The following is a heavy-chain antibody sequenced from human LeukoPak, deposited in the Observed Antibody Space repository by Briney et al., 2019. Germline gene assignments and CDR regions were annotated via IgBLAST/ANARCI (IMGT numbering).Heavy chain of an antibody. CDR1: GFSVRTKY. CDR3: ASGKPGERGSYRAFDY. J-gene: IGHJ4*02. Sequence: GGSLRLSCAASGFSVRTKYMTWVRQAPGKGLEWVSVIYSGGTTYYADSVKGRFTISRDNSKNTLFLQMNSLRPDDTAAYYCASGKPGERGSYRAFDYWGQGTPVTVSS. CDR2: IYSGGTT. V-gene: IGHV3-66*02. D-gene: IGHD3-16*01.